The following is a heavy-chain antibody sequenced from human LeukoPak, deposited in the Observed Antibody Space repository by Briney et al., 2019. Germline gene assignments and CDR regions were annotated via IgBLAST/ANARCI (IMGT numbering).Heavy chain of an antibody. V-gene: IGHV1-18*01. J-gene: IGHJ2*01. CDR1: GYTFTSYG. CDR2: ISAYNGNT. Sequence: ASVKVSCKASGYTFTSYGISWVRQAPGQGLEWMGWISAYNGNTNYAQKLQGRVTMTTDTSTSTAYMELRSLRSDDTAVYYCARGPYYYDSSGYYFRWYFDFWGRGTLVTVSS. D-gene: IGHD3-22*01. CDR3: ARGPYYYDSSGYYFRWYFDF.